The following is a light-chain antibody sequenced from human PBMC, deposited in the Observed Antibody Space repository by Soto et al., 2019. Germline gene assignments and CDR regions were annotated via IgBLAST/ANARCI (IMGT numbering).Light chain of an antibody. V-gene: IGKV3-20*01. CDR3: QQYDTSPWT. J-gene: IGKJ1*01. CDR1: QSVSSNY. CDR2: AAS. Sequence: LTQSPGTLSLSPGETATLSCRASQSVSSNYLAWYQQKAGHAPSLLINAASNRATGIPDRFSGSGSGTDFTLTIRRLEPEDFAVYYCQQYDTSPWTFGQGTKVEFK.